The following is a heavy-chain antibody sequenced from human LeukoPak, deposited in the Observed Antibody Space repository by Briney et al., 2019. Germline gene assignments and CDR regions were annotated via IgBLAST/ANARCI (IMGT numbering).Heavy chain of an antibody. D-gene: IGHD3-22*01. Sequence: SVKVSCKASGGTFSSYAISWVRQAPGQGLEWMGGIIPIFGTANYAQKFQGRVTITTDESTSTAYMELSSLRSEDTAVYYCASYDSSGYYLEYIQHWGQGTSVTVSS. V-gene: IGHV1-69*05. CDR1: GGTFSSYA. CDR2: IIPIFGTA. CDR3: ASYDSSGYYLEYIQH. J-gene: IGHJ1*01.